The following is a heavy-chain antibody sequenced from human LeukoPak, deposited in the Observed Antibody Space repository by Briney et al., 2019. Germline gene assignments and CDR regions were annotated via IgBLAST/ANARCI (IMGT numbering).Heavy chain of an antibody. CDR1: GGSISSSSYY. D-gene: IGHD2-2*01. CDR2: IYYSGST. V-gene: IGHV4-39*01. J-gene: IGHJ4*02. CDR3: ARLGYCSSTSCRMSYFDY. Sequence: SETLSLTCTVSGGSISSSSYYWGWIRQPPGKGLEWIGSIYYSGSTYYNPSLKSRVTISVDTSKNQFSLKLSSVTAADTAVYYCARLGYCSSTSCRMSYFDYWGQGTLVTVSS.